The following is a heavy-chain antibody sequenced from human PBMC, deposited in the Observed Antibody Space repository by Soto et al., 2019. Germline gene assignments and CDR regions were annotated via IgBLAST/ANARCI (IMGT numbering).Heavy chain of an antibody. CDR1: GFTFSSYW. D-gene: IGHD4-4*01. CDR2: VSSDGSST. J-gene: IGHJ4*02. V-gene: IGHV3-74*01. Sequence: EVQLVESGGGLVQPGESLRLSCAASGFTFSSYWMNWIRQAPRKGLVWVSRVSSDGSSTVYANSVKGLLTISRDNAKNTLYLQMNSLSDEDTAVYYCARGLPNYSSFDSWGQGTLVTVSS. CDR3: ARGLPNYSSFDS.